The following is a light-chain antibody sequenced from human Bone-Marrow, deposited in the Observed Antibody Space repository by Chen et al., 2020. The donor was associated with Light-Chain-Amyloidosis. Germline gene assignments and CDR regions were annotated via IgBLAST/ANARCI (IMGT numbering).Light chain of an antibody. J-gene: IGLJ3*02. CDR3: QVWDRSSDRPV. Sequence: SYVLTQPSSVSVAQGQTATIACGRNNIGSTSVHWYQQTPGQAPLLVVYDDSDRPSGIPERLSGSNSGNTATLTISRVEAGDEADYYCQVWDRSSDRPVFGGGTKLTVL. CDR2: DDS. CDR1: NIGSTS. V-gene: IGLV3-21*02.